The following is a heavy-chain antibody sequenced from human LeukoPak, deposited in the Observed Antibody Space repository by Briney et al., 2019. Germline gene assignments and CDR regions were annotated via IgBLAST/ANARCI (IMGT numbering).Heavy chain of an antibody. CDR1: GGTFSSYA. V-gene: IGHV1-69*04. CDR3: ARGAYDILTGDTLAFVGYYYGMDV. CDR2: IIPILGIA. Sequence: GASVKVSCKASGGTFSSYAISWVRRAPGQRLEWVGRIIPILGIANYAQKFQGRVTITADKSTSTAYMELSSLRSEGTAVYYCARGAYDILTGDTLAFVGYYYGMDVWGQGTTVTVSS. J-gene: IGHJ6*02. D-gene: IGHD3-9*01.